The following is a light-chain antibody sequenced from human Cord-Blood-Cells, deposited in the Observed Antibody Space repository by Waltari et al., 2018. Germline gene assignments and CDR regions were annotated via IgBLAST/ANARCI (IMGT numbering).Light chain of an antibody. V-gene: IGLV2-11*01. CDR3: CSYAGSYSRYV. CDR1: SSDVGGYNY. CDR2: DVS. Sequence: QSALTQPRSVSGSPGQSVTISCTGTSSDVGGYNYVSWYQQHPAKAPTLMIYDVSKRPSEVPDRCSGSKSGNTASLTISGLQAEDEADYYCCSYAGSYSRYVFGTGTKVTVL. J-gene: IGLJ1*01.